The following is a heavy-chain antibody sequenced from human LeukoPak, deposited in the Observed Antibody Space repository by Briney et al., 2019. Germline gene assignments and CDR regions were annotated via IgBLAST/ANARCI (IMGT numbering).Heavy chain of an antibody. CDR2: ISYDGSNK. Sequence: GRSLRLSCAASGFAFSSYAMHWVRQAPGKGLEWLAVISYDGSNKYYADSVKGRFTISRDNSKNTLYLQMNSLRAEDTAVYYCARGGPAPPYGTLLEWATYGMDVWGQWTTVTVSS. J-gene: IGHJ6*02. D-gene: IGHD3-3*01. V-gene: IGHV3-30-3*01. CDR1: GFAFSSYA. CDR3: ARGGPAPPYGTLLEWATYGMDV.